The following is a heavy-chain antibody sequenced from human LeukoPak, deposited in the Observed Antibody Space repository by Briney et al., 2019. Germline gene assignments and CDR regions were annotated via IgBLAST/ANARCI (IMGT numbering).Heavy chain of an antibody. Sequence: GGSLRLSCAASGFTFSSYGMHWVRQAPGKGLEWVAFIRYDGSNKYYADSVKGRFTISRDNSKNTLYLQMNSLRAEDTAVYYCARDIGPYGGTKNDYWGQGTLVTVSS. CDR1: GFTFSSYG. CDR2: IRYDGSNK. J-gene: IGHJ4*02. V-gene: IGHV3-30*02. D-gene: IGHD4-23*01. CDR3: ARDIGPYGGTKNDY.